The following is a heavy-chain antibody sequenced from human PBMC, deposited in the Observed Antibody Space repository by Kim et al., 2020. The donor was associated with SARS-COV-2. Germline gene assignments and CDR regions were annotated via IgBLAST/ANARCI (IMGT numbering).Heavy chain of an antibody. J-gene: IGHJ4*02. CDR2: INPNSGGT. CDR3: ARGWDIVVVPAAGNFDY. V-gene: IGHV1-2*02. Sequence: ASVKVSCKASGYTFTGYYMHWVRQAPGQGLEWMGWINPNSGGTNYAQKFQGRVTMTRDTSISTAYMELSRLRSDDTAVYYCARGWDIVVVPAAGNFDYWGQGTLVTVSS. CDR1: GYTFTGYY. D-gene: IGHD2-2*01.